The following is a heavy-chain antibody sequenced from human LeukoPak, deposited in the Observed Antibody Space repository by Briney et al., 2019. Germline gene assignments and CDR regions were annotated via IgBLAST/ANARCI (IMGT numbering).Heavy chain of an antibody. CDR2: INPSGGST. CDR1: GYTFTSYY. CDR3: ARDPDTMVRGYRDWFDP. V-gene: IGHV1-46*03. Sequence: ASVKVSCKASGYTFTSYYMHWVRQAPGQGLEWMGIINPSGGSTSYAQKFQGRVTMTRDTSTSTVYMELSSLRSEDTAVHYCARDPDTMVRGYRDWFDPWGQGTLVTVSS. D-gene: IGHD3-10*01. J-gene: IGHJ5*02.